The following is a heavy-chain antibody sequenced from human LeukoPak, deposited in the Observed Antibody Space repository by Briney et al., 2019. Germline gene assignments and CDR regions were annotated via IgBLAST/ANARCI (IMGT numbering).Heavy chain of an antibody. D-gene: IGHD6-6*01. CDR2: INDSGRT. CDR3: ARIAYSSSTDY. Sequence: SETLSLTCAAYGGSFSVYYWSWIRQPPGKGLEWIGEINDSGRTNYNPSLKSRVTISVDTSKNQFSLKLNSVTAADTAVYYCARIAYSSSTDYWGQGTLVTVSS. V-gene: IGHV4-34*01. CDR1: GGSFSVYY. J-gene: IGHJ4*02.